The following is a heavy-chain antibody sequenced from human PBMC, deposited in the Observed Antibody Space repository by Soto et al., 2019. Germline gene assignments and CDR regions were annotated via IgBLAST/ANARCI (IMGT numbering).Heavy chain of an antibody. CDR2: INRAGSET. J-gene: IGHJ4*02. D-gene: IGHD6-13*01. CDR3: ASAIIAAAGNAY. CDR1: GFTFSSYA. V-gene: IGHV3-7*01. Sequence: PGGSLRLSCAASGFTFSSYAMSWVRQPPGKGLEWVSNINRAGSETYYVDAVKGRFTISTDNAKNTLYLQMNSLRAEDTAVYYCASAIIAAAGNAYWGQGTLVTVSS.